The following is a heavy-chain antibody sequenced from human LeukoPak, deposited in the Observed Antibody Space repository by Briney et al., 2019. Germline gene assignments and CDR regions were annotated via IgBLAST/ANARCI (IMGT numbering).Heavy chain of an antibody. CDR1: GFTFSSYE. CDR3: ARGAAGGMYDWFDP. CDR2: MSSRGSII. J-gene: IGHJ5*02. Sequence: GGSLRLSCAASGFTFSSYEMNWVRQAPGKGLEWVSYMSSRGSIIFYADSVKGRFTISRDNAKNSLYLQMDSLRVEDTAVYYCARGAAGGMYDWFDPWGQGTLVTVSS. V-gene: IGHV3-48*03. D-gene: IGHD6-13*01.